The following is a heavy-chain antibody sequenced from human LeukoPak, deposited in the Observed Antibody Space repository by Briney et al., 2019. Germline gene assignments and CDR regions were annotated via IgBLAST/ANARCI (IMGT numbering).Heavy chain of an antibody. CDR1: GFTFSSYE. CDR3: ARGAAGGMYDWFDP. CDR2: MSSRGSII. J-gene: IGHJ5*02. Sequence: GGSLRLSCAASGFTFSSYEMNWVRQAPGKGLEWVSYMSSRGSIIFYADSVKGRFTISRDNAKNSLYLQMDSLRVEDTAVYYCARGAAGGMYDWFDPWGQGTLVTVSS. V-gene: IGHV3-48*03. D-gene: IGHD6-13*01.